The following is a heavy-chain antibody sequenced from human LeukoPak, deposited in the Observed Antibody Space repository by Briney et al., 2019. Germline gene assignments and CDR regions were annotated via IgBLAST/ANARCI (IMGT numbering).Heavy chain of an antibody. CDR1: GGSISSDSYY. D-gene: IGHD3-16*01. J-gene: IGHJ4*02. CDR3: ARDNVLGGVTSYFDY. V-gene: IGHV4-31*03. Sequence: PSETLSLTCTVSGGSISSDSYYWSWIRQHPGQGQEWIGYIFHSGSTYYNPSLKSRVTISVDPSKNQFSLKVISVTAADTAVYHCARDNVLGGVTSYFDYWGQGILVTVS. CDR2: IFHSGST.